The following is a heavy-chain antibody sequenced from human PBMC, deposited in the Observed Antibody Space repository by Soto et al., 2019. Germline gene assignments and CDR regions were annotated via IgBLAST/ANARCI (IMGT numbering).Heavy chain of an antibody. CDR1: GGSISSYY. J-gene: IGHJ4*02. V-gene: IGHV4-59*01. Sequence: SETLSLTCTVSGGSISSYYWSWIRQPPGKGLEWIGYIYYSGSTNYNPSLKSRVTISVDTSKNQFSLKLSSVTAADTAVYYCAGGVVVAATPFDYWGQGXLVTVSS. CDR2: IYYSGST. D-gene: IGHD2-15*01. CDR3: AGGVVVAATPFDY.